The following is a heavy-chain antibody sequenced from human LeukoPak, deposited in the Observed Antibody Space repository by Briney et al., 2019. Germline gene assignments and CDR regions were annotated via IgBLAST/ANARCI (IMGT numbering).Heavy chain of an antibody. CDR3: ARGVVSAHYYYYMDV. CDR1: GGSFSGYY. D-gene: IGHD3-16*01. J-gene: IGHJ6*03. CDR2: INHSGST. Sequence: PSETLSLTCAVYGGSFSGYYWSWIRQPPGKGLEWIGEINHSGSTNYNPSLKSRVTISVDTSKNQFSLKLSSVTAADTAVYYCARGVVSAHYYYYMDVWGKGTTVTVSS. V-gene: IGHV4-34*01.